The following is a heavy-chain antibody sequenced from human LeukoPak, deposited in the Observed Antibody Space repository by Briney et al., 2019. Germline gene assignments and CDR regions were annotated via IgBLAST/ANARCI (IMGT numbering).Heavy chain of an antibody. D-gene: IGHD6-19*01. CDR3: AKGLIAVAARSGLAY. Sequence: PGGSLRLSCVASGFIFDDYAIHWVRQVAGKGLEWVSGISWNSGSIGYADSVKGRFTISRDNAKNYVYLQMNSLRVEDTALYYCAKGLIAVAARSGLAYWGQGTLVTVSS. CDR1: GFIFDDYA. J-gene: IGHJ4*02. CDR2: ISWNSGSI. V-gene: IGHV3-9*01.